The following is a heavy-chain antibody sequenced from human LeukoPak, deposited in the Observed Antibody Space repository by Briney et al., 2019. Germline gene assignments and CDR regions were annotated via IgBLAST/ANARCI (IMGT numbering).Heavy chain of an antibody. V-gene: IGHV4-31*03. CDR1: GGSISSGGYY. J-gene: IGHJ3*02. Sequence: PSQTLSLTCTVSGGSISSGGYYWSWIRQHPGKGLEWIGYIYYSGSTNYNPSLKSRVTISVDTSKNQFSLKLSSVTAADTAVYYCARLTAVAVGLGAFDIWGQGTMVTVSS. CDR3: ARLTAVAVGLGAFDI. CDR2: IYYSGST. D-gene: IGHD6-19*01.